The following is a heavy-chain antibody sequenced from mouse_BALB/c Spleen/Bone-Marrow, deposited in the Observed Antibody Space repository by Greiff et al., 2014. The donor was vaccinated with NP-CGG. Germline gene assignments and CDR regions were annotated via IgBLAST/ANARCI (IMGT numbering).Heavy chain of an antibody. Sequence: EVQLVESGGGLVRPGGSLRLSCTTSGFTFTNYFMTWVRQPPGKALEWLGFIRNKANGYTTEYNPSVKGRFTISRDNSQGIFYLQMNTLRAEDSAIYYRARDYNGYFDFWGQGTTLTVSS. CDR3: ARDYNGYFDF. J-gene: IGHJ2*01. CDR2: IRNKANGYTT. D-gene: IGHD6-1*01. V-gene: IGHV7-3*02. CDR1: GFTFTNYF.